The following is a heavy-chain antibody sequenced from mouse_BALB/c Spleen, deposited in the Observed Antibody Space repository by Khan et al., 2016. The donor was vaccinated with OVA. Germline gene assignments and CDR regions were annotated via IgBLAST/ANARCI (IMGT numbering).Heavy chain of an antibody. CDR3: ARQPYHHYNIMDY. D-gene: IGHD2-10*01. J-gene: IGHJ4*01. V-gene: IGHV2-6-1*01. Sequence: QVQLKESGPGLVAPSQSLSITCTISGFSLTNYGVHWIRQPPGKGLEWLVVIWSDGSTTYNSALKSRLTISKDNSTSQVFLKMNSLQTDDTTMDFCARQPYHHYNIMDYWGQGTSVTVSS. CDR2: IWSDGST. CDR1: GFSLTNYG.